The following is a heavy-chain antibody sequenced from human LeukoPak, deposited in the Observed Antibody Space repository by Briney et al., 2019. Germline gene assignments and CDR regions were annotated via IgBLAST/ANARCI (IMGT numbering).Heavy chain of an antibody. Sequence: PGGSLRLSCAASGFTFDDYGMSWVRQAPGKGLVWVSRINSDGSSTSYADSVKGRFTISRDNAKNTLYLQMNSLRAEDTAVYYCARDSGRSSSWYEDPDFGYWGQGTLVTVSS. J-gene: IGHJ4*02. V-gene: IGHV3-74*01. CDR3: ARDSGRSSSWYEDPDFGY. CDR2: INSDGSST. D-gene: IGHD6-13*01. CDR1: GFTFDDYG.